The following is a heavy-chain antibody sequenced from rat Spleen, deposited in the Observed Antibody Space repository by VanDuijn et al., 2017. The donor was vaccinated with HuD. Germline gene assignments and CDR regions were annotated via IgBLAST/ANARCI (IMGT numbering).Heavy chain of an antibody. CDR2: ISAGGGSA. D-gene: IGHD1-11*01. V-gene: IGHV5-27*01. CDR3: TTHGGSFDY. CDR1: GFIFSNNY. J-gene: IGHJ2*01. Sequence: EVQLVESGGGLVQPGRSLKLSCEASGFIFSNNYMAWVRQAPTKGLEWVAYISAGGGSAYYRDSVKGRFTISRDNAKSTLYLQMDSLRSEDTATYYCTTHGGSFDYWGQGVMVTVSS.